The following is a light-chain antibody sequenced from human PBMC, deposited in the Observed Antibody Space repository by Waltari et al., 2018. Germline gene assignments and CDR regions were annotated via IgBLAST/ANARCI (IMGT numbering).Light chain of an antibody. CDR3: MIWHSSAVV. Sequence: QAVLTQPSSLSASPGAPASLPCTLRSAINIVPYWIHWYQPKPGSPPQFLLRFKSDSDKQKGSGVPSRFSGSKDASANAGILLISGLQSEDEADYYCMIWHSSAVVFGGGTKLTVL. CDR2: FKSDSDK. V-gene: IGLV5-45*03. J-gene: IGLJ2*01. CDR1: SAINIVPYW.